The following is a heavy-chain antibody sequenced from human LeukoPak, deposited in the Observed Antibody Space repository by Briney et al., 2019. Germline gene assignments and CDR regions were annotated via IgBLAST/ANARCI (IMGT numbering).Heavy chain of an antibody. CDR3: ARQARWFDP. Sequence: SETLSLTCAVYGGSFSGYYWSWIRQPPGKGLEWIGEINHSGSTNYNPSLKSRVTISGDTSKNQFSLKLNSVTAADTAVYYCARQARWFDPWGQGTLVTVSS. CDR2: INHSGST. J-gene: IGHJ5*02. CDR1: GGSFSGYY. V-gene: IGHV4-34*01.